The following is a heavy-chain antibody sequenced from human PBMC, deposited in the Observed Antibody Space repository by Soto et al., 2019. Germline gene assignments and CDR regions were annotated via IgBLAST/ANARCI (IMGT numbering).Heavy chain of an antibody. CDR3: AREYPGIAAAGYDAFDI. D-gene: IGHD6-13*01. CDR1: GFTFSSYE. Sequence: GGSLRLSCAASGFTFSSYEMNWVRQAPGKGLEWVSYISSSGSTIYYADSVKGRFTISRDNAKNSLYLQMNSLRAEDTAVYYCAREYPGIAAAGYDAFDIWGQGTMVTVSS. J-gene: IGHJ3*02. CDR2: ISSSGSTI. V-gene: IGHV3-48*03.